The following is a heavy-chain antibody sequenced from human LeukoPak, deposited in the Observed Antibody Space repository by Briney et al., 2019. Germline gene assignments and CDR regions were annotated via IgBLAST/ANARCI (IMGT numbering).Heavy chain of an antibody. V-gene: IGHV3-7*03. CDR2: IKQDGSQK. D-gene: IGHD6-19*01. J-gene: IGHJ4*02. Sequence: PGGSLRLSCAASGFTFSNYWMSWVRQAPGKGLEWVANIKQDGSQKYYVDSVKGRFTISRDNAKNSLYLQVNSLRAEDTAVYYCAKASEQWLETNFDYWGQGTLVTVSS. CDR3: AKASEQWLETNFDY. CDR1: GFTFSNYW.